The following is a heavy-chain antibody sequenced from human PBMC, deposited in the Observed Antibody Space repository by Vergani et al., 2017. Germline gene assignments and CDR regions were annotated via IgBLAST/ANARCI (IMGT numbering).Heavy chain of an antibody. CDR2: ISYSGSI. CDR1: GGSICRGDHY. V-gene: IGHV4-30-4*01. J-gene: IGHJ5*02. D-gene: IGHD2-15*01. CDR3: TRHWAVVAANNWFDP. Sequence: QVRLQESGPGLVKPSETLSLTCRVSGGSICRGDHYWTWTRQPPGKGLEWIGDISYSGSIHNNPSLRSRFLVSTHTSKTHLSLKLRSVTAADTAVYYCTRHWAVVAANNWFDPWGQGTLVTVSS.